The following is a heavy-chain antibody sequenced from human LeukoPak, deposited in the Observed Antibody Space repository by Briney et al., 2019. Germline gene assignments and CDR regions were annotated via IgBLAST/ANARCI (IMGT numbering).Heavy chain of an antibody. CDR3: ARGFWGSSYNWFDP. J-gene: IGHJ5*02. CDR1: GFTFSSYE. CDR2: ISSSGSTI. V-gene: IGHV3-48*03. D-gene: IGHD5-18*01. Sequence: GGSLRLSCAASGFTFSSYEMNWVRQAPGKGLEWVSYISSSGSTIYYADSVKGRFTISRDNAKNSPYLQMNSLRAEDTAVYYCARGFWGSSYNWFDPWGQGTLVTVSS.